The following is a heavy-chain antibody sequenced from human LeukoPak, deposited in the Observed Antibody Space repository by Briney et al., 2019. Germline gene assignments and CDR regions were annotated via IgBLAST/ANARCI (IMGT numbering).Heavy chain of an antibody. V-gene: IGHV3-64D*06. CDR3: VKVGPSGNYVSMNYFDY. Sequence: PGGSLRLSCSAPGFTFSSYAMHWVRQAPGKGLEYVSAISSNGGSTYYADSVKGTFTISRDNSKNTLYLQMSSLRAEDTAVYYCVKVGPSGNYVSMNYFDYWGQGTLVTVSS. J-gene: IGHJ4*02. D-gene: IGHD1-7*01. CDR2: ISSNGGST. CDR1: GFTFSSYA.